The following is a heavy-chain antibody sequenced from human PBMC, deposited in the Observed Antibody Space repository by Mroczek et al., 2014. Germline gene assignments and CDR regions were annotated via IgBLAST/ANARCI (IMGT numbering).Heavy chain of an antibody. CDR2: ISVSGGST. CDR3: AKRAVTTRGVYYYYYMDV. J-gene: IGHJ6*03. D-gene: IGHD4-17*01. V-gene: IGHV3-23*04. Sequence: VQLVQSGGGLVQPGGSLRLSCAASGFTFSNYAMSWVRQAPGKGLEWVSAISVSGGSTYYADSVKGRFTISRDNSKNTLYLQMNSLRAEDTALYYCAKRAVTTRGVYYYYYMDVWGKGTTVTVSS. CDR1: GFTFSNYA.